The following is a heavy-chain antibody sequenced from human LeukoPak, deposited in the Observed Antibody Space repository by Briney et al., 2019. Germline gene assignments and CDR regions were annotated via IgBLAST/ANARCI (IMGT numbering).Heavy chain of an antibody. Sequence: ASVKVSCKTSGYTFTTYHMNWVRPATGQGLEWLGWMNPYSGDRGYAQKFQGRLSITSDTSISTAYMELSSLRSDDTAVYFCARTTSLTAYGYDYWGQGTLVTVSS. CDR3: ARTTSLTAYGYDY. CDR1: GYTFTTYH. CDR2: MNPYSGDR. D-gene: IGHD4-17*01. V-gene: IGHV1-8*03. J-gene: IGHJ4*02.